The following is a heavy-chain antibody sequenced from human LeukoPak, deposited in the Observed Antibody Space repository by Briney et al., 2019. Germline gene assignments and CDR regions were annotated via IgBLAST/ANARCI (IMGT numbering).Heavy chain of an antibody. CDR3: ARGYSSGKGNAFDI. Sequence: GGSLRLSCAASGFTVSSNYMSWVRQAPGKGLGWVSVIYSGDSTYYADSVKGRFTISRDNSKNTLYLQMNSLRAEDTALYYCARGYSSGKGNAFDIWGQGTMVTVSS. J-gene: IGHJ3*02. CDR2: IYSGDST. D-gene: IGHD6-19*01. CDR1: GFTVSSNY. V-gene: IGHV3-53*01.